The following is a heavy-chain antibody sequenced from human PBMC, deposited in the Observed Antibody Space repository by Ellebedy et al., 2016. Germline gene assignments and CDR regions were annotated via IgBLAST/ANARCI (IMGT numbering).Heavy chain of an antibody. CDR1: GYFFGVYG. D-gene: IGHD3-10*01. CDR3: SRDDYYRSGDWVNP. CDR2: ISGRNGDT. V-gene: IGHV1-18*04. Sequence: ASVKVSCXTSGYFFGVYGVSWLRQAPGQGLEWLGWISGRNGDTDYAQKFQGRVTLSTDASTNTAFMDLTSLTSDDTAVYFCSRDDYYRSGDWVNPWGQGTLVTVS. J-gene: IGHJ5*02.